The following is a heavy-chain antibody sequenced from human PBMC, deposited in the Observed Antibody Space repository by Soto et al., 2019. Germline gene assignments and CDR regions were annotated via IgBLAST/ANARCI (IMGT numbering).Heavy chain of an antibody. D-gene: IGHD2-21*02. Sequence: PETLSLSYTVSGGSISSYYWSWIQQPPGKGLEWIGYIYYSGSTNYNPSLKSRVTISVDTSKNQFSPKLSSVTAADTAVYYCARTHIVVVTAIAAFDIWGQGTMVT. V-gene: IGHV4-59*01. CDR2: IYYSGST. CDR3: ARTHIVVVTAIAAFDI. CDR1: GGSISSYY. J-gene: IGHJ3*02.